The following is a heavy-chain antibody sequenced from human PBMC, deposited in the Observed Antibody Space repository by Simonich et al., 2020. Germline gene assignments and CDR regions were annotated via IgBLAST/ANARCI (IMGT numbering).Heavy chain of an antibody. CDR2: IYYSGSN. J-gene: IGHJ3*02. V-gene: IGHV4-39*01. CDR1: GGSISSSSYY. D-gene: IGHD6-13*01. CDR3: ARHAGFAFDI. Sequence: QLQLQESGPGLVKPSETLSLTCTVSGGSISSSSYYWGWIRQPPGKGLEWIGSIYYSGSNDYNPSRNSRVTIAVDTSKNQFSLKLSSVTAADTAVYYCARHAGFAFDIWGQGTMVTVSS.